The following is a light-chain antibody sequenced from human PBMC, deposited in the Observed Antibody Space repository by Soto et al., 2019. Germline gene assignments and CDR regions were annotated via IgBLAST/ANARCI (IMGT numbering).Light chain of an antibody. CDR3: SSYTRSSTYV. V-gene: IGLV2-14*03. CDR2: DVS. Sequence: QSVLTQPASVSGSPGQSITISCTGTSSDVGNYNYVSWYQQHPGKAPQLIIFDVSRRPSGVSNRFSGSKSDNTASLTISGLQAEDEADYFCSSYTRSSTYVFGSGTKVTVL. CDR1: SSDVGNYNY. J-gene: IGLJ1*01.